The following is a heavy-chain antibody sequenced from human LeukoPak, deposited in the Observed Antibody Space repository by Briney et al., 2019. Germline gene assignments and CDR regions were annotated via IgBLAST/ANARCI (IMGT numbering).Heavy chain of an antibody. V-gene: IGHV1-2*02. CDR2: INPNSGGT. J-gene: IGHJ5*02. CDR3: ARDRRQIVRYFDWLTTRFDP. Sequence: ASVKVSCKASGYTFTSYYMHWVRQAPGQGLEWMGWINPNSGGTNYAQKFQGRVTMTRDTSISTAYMELSRLRSDDTAVYYCARDRRQIVRYFDWLTTRFDPWGQGTLVTVSS. CDR1: GYTFTSYY. D-gene: IGHD3-9*01.